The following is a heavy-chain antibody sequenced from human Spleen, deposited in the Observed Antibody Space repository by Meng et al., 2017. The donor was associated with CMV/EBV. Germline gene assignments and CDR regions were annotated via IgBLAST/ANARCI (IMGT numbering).Heavy chain of an antibody. CDR1: GFKFEDYA. V-gene: IGHV3-9*01. CDR2: ISWNDANI. CDR3: AREACGGDCYSGEDWFDP. D-gene: IGHD2-21*01. J-gene: IGHJ5*02. Sequence: SLKISCAASGFKFEDYAMHWIRQVAGKGLEWVSGISWNDANIAYADSVKGRFTISRDNAMNSLYLEMNSLRAEDTAVYYCAREACGGDCYSGEDWFDPWGQGTLVTVSS.